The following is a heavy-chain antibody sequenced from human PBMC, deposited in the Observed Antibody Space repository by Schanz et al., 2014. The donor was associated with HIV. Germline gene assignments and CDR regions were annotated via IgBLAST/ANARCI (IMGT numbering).Heavy chain of an antibody. J-gene: IGHJ6*02. D-gene: IGHD5-18*01. Sequence: QVQLVQSGAEVKKPGSSMKVSCKASGGTFNSYAISWVRQAPGQGLEWMGAIIPVFGTRNYAQRFQGRVTITADESTSTAYMELSGLRSEDTAVYYCARDHWDFRNGYDYYYYYGMDVWGQGTTVTVSS. CDR3: ARDHWDFRNGYDYYYYYGMDV. CDR1: GGTFNSYA. CDR2: IIPVFGTR. V-gene: IGHV1-69*01.